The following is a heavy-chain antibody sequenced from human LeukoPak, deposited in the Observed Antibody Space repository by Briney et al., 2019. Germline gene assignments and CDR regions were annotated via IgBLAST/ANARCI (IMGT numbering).Heavy chain of an antibody. CDR1: GFTFSTYS. CDR3: ARDHNWAFDY. D-gene: IGHD3-16*01. J-gene: IGHJ4*02. Sequence: GGSLRLSCAASGFTFSTYSMTWVRQAPGKGLELVSRIGPSGDMKSYPDSVKGRFTISRDNAQNSLYLQMNSPRGEDTAVYFCARDHNWAFDYWGQGTLVTVSS. CDR2: IGPSGDMK. V-gene: IGHV3-48*01.